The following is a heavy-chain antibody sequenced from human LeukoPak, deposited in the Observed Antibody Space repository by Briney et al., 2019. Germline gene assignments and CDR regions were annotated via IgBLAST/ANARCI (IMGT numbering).Heavy chain of an antibody. Sequence: GGSLRLSCAASGFTFSSYSMNWVCQAPGKGLEWVSSISSSSSYIYYADSVKGRFTISRDNAKNSLYLQMNSLRAEDTAVYYCARDVGCSSTSCYAIFDYWGQGTLVTVSS. V-gene: IGHV3-21*01. D-gene: IGHD2-2*01. CDR1: GFTFSSYS. CDR3: ARDVGCSSTSCYAIFDY. J-gene: IGHJ4*02. CDR2: ISSSSSYI.